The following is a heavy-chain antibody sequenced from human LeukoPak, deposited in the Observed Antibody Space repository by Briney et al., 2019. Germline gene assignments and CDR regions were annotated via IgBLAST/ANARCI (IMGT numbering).Heavy chain of an antibody. V-gene: IGHV1-2*02. J-gene: IGHJ6*03. CDR3: ARDPYPSYYYGSGSPSGYMDV. CDR2: INPNSGGT. D-gene: IGHD3-10*01. CDR1: GYTFTGYY. Sequence: ASVKVSCKASGYTFTGYYMHWVRQAPGQGLEWMGWINPNSGGTNYAQKFQGRVTMTRDTSISTAYMELSRLRSDDTAVYYCARDPYPSYYYGSGSPSGYMDVWGKGTTVTISS.